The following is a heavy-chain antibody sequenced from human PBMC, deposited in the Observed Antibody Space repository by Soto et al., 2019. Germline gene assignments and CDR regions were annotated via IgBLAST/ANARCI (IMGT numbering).Heavy chain of an antibody. Sequence: QVQLVQSGAEVKKPGSSVKVSCKASGGTFSSYTISWVRQAPGQGLEWMGRIIPILGIANYAQKFQGRVTITADKSTSTADMELSSLRSEDTAVYYCARSYCSGGSCYHNYYYYYMDVWGKGTTVTVSS. D-gene: IGHD2-15*01. J-gene: IGHJ6*03. CDR2: IIPILGIA. CDR1: GGTFSSYT. CDR3: ARSYCSGGSCYHNYYYYYMDV. V-gene: IGHV1-69*02.